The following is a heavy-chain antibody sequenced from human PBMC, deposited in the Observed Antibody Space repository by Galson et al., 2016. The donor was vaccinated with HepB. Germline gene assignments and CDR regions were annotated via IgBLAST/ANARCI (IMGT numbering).Heavy chain of an antibody. CDR3: ARHVLGGGFDWLSPTRLDAFDI. Sequence: QSGAEVKKPGESLKISCKGSGYNFTTYWIGWVRQMPGKGLEWMGIIYPGDSDTRYSPSFQAPVTISADKSINTAYLQWSSLKASDTAIYYCARHVLGGGFDWLSPTRLDAFDIWGQGTMVTVSS. J-gene: IGHJ3*02. V-gene: IGHV5-51*01. D-gene: IGHD3-9*01. CDR2: IYPGDSDT. CDR1: GYNFTTYW.